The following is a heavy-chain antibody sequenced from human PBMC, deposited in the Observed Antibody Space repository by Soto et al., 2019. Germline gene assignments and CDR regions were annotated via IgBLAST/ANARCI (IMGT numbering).Heavy chain of an antibody. CDR2: INPNSGGT. V-gene: IGHV1-2*04. CDR3: ARDYYDFWSGSRPPGASDI. Sequence: AASVKVSCKASGYTFTGYYMHRVRQAPGQGLEWMGWINPNSGGTNYAQKFQGWVTMTRDTSISTAYMELSRLRSDDTAVYYCARDYYDFWSGSRPPGASDIWGQGTMVTVSS. D-gene: IGHD3-3*01. J-gene: IGHJ3*02. CDR1: GYTFTGYY.